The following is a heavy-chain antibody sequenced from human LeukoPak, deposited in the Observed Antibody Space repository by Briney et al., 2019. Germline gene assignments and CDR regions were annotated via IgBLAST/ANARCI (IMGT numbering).Heavy chain of an antibody. V-gene: IGHV3-66*01. D-gene: IGHD3-10*02. CDR3: AELGITMIGGV. CDR2: IYSGGST. Sequence: GGSLRLSCEASGFIVSSNYMNWVRQAPGKGLEWVSVIYSGGSTYYADSVKGRFTISRDNSKNTLYLQMNSLRAEDTAVYYCAELGITMIGGVWGKGTTVTISS. J-gene: IGHJ6*04. CDR1: GFIVSSNY.